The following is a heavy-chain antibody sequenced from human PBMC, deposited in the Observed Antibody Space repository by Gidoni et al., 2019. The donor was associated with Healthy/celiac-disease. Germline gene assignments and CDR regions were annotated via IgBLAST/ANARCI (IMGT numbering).Heavy chain of an antibody. CDR3: AKDLEVVPAASAGYYGMDV. CDR2: ISGSGGST. CDR1: GFPFSSYA. D-gene: IGHD2-2*01. J-gene: IGHJ6*02. Sequence: EVQLLESGGGLVQPGGSLRLSCAASGFPFSSYAMSWVRQAPGKGLEWVSAISGSGGSTYYADAVKGRFTISRDNSKNTLYLQMNSLRAEDTAVYYCAKDLEVVPAASAGYYGMDVWGQGTTVTVSS. V-gene: IGHV3-23*01.